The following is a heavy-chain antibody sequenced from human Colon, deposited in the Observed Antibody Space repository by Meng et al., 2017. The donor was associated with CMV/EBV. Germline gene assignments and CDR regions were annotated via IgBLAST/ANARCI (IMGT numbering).Heavy chain of an antibody. CDR3: ARGVGATLKSPFDY. CDR2: ISSSSSYI. J-gene: IGHJ4*02. Sequence: SEFVFSTYSRSWVRQDPGKGLEWVSSISSSSSYIYYVDSVKGRFTISRDNAKNSLYLQMDSLRAEDTAVYYCARGVGATLKSPFDYWGQGTLVTVSS. D-gene: IGHD1-26*01. V-gene: IGHV3-21*01. CDR1: EFVFSTYS.